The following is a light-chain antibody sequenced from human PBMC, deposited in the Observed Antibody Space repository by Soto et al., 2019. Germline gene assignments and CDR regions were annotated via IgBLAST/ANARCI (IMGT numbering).Light chain of an antibody. V-gene: IGLV2-14*03. CDR3: SSYTATSTLV. Sequence: QSALTQPASVSGSPGQSITISCTGTSSDVGTYNYVSWYQQHPGKAPKLIISDVSNRPSGVSNRFSGSKSGTTASLTISGLQAEDEADYFCSSYTATSTLVFGGGTKVTVL. CDR2: DVS. CDR1: SSDVGTYNY. J-gene: IGLJ2*01.